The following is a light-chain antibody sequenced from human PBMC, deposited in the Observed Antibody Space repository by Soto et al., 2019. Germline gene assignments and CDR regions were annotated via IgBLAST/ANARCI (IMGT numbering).Light chain of an antibody. CDR3: HQYHHWPPSFT. J-gene: IGKJ3*01. Sequence: ELVWSRPQAPRLCPPGERAPPSGRPGQRVAANLPWYQTKPGQPPRPLIYAASTRATGIPDRLSGSGSGTDFTLTISSLQSEDFAVYYCHQYHHWPPSFTFGPGTKVDIK. CDR2: AAS. CDR1: QRVAAN. V-gene: IGKV3-15*01.